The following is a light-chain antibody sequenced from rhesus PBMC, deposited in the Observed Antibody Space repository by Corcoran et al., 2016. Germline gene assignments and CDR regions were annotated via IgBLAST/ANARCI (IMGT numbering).Light chain of an antibody. J-gene: IGKJ2*01. CDR1: QSLLYRANNRNY. CDR3: QQYYSTPYS. CDR2: WAS. V-gene: IGKV4-1*01. Sequence: DIVMSQSPDSLAVSLGERVTINCRSSQSLLYRANNRNYIAWYQQKPGQAPKLRIAWASTRESGVPNVVSGSGAGTDFTLTISGLRAEDVAVYYCQQYYSTPYSFGQGTKVETK.